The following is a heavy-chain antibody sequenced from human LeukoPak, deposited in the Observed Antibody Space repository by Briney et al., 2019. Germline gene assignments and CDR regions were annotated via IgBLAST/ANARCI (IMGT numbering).Heavy chain of an antibody. Sequence: ASVKVSCKASGSTFTDYYMHWVRQAPGQGLEWVGWINPKNGGSNYAQKFQGRVTMTRDRSISTAYMELSRLTSDDTAVYYCARASFWESPINWFAPWGQGTLVTVSS. CDR1: GSTFTDYY. D-gene: IGHD3-16*01. J-gene: IGHJ5*02. CDR2: INPKNGGS. CDR3: ARASFWESPINWFAP. V-gene: IGHV1-2*02.